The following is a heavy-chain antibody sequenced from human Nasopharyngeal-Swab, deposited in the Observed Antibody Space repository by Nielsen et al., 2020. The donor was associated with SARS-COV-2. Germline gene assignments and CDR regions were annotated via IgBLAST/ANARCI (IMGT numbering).Heavy chain of an antibody. V-gene: IGHV4-59*01. J-gene: IGHJ3*02. D-gene: IGHD7-27*01. CDR3: ARDSGTSPWGPDAFDI. Sequence: WIRQPPGKGLEWIGYIYYSGSTNYNPSLRSRVTISVDTSKNQFSLKLSSVTAADTVVYYCARDSGTSPWGPDAFDIWGQGTMVTVSS. CDR2: IYYSGST.